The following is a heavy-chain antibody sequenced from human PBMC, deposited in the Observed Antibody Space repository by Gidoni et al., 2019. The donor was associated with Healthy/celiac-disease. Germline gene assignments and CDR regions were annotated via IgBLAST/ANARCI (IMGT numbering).Heavy chain of an antibody. Sequence: EVQLVESGGGLVKPVGSLRPSCGASGFTFSSYSMNWVRQAPGKGLEWVSSISSSSSYIYYADSVKGRFTISRDNAKNSLYLQMNSLRAEDTAVYYCAGASQGLYDSSGYPYWGQGTLVTVSS. CDR3: AGASQGLYDSSGYPY. V-gene: IGHV3-21*01. CDR2: ISSSSSYI. D-gene: IGHD3-22*01. J-gene: IGHJ4*02. CDR1: GFTFSSYS.